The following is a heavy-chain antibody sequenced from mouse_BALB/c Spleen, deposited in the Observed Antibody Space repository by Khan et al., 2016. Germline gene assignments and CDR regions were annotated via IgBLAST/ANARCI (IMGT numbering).Heavy chain of an antibody. V-gene: IGHV5-17*02. CDR3: ARMGGSYAMDY. Sequence: EAELVESGGDLVQPGGSRKLSCAASGFTFSGFGMHWVRQAPEKGLEWVAYISSGSTNIYYADTVKGRFTISIDNPKNTLFLQLTSLRSDDTAIYYCARMGGSYAMDYWGQVTSVTFSS. CDR1: GFTFSGFG. CDR2: ISSGSTNI. J-gene: IGHJ4*01.